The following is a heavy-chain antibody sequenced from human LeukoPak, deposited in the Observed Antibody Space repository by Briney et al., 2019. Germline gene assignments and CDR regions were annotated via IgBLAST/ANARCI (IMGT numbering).Heavy chain of an antibody. CDR1: GFTLSSTY. CDR2: IFIGGTT. J-gene: IGHJ4*02. D-gene: IGHD3-16*01. Sequence: GGSLRLSCAASGFTLSSTYMSWVRQAPGEGLEWLSLIFIGGTTYYSDSVKGRFTISRDNSKNTLYLQMSILRAEDTAVYYCAGGGNSFDYWGQGTLVTVSS. V-gene: IGHV3-66*01. CDR3: AGGGNSFDY.